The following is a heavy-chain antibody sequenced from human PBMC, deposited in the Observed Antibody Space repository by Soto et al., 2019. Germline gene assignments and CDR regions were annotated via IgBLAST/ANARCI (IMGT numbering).Heavy chain of an antibody. CDR3: AREKMSTVGGVSGWGYYYMDV. CDR2: IIPILGIA. D-gene: IGHD3-16*01. Sequence: QVQLVQSGAEVKKPGSSVKVSCKASGGTFSSYTISWVLQAPGQGLEWMGRIIPILGIANYAQKFQGRVTITAYKSTSTAYMELSSLRAEDTAVYYFAREKMSTVGGVSGWGYYYMDVWGKGTTVTVSS. V-gene: IGHV1-69*08. CDR1: GGTFSSYT. J-gene: IGHJ6*03.